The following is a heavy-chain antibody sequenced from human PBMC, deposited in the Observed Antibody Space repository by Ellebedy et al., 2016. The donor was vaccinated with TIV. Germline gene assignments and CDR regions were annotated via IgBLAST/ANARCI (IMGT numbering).Heavy chain of an antibody. J-gene: IGHJ4*02. V-gene: IGHV3-30-3*01. CDR1: GFSFSSYA. D-gene: IGHD2-21*01. CDR3: ARETLEHTTSPDFDY. Sequence: GESLKISCAGSGFSFSSYAMQWVRQAPGKGLEWVAVISYDGSNKMYGDSVKGRFTVSRDDSKNTLYLQMNSLRAEDTAVYYCARETLEHTTSPDFDYWGQGTLVTVSS. CDR2: ISYDGSNK.